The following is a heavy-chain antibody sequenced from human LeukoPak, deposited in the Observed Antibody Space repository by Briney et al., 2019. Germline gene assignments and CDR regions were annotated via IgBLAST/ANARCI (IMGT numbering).Heavy chain of an antibody. CDR2: ISSSGRKT. CDR3: ARDVGRDYDFWGGPYAALRWFDP. Sequence: GGSLRLSCSASGFTFNRYAMSWVRQAPGKGLEWVSSISSSGRKTYYAGSVQGQFSISRDNSKHTLYLQMSSLRAEDTAVYYCARDVGRDYDFWGGPYAALRWFDPWGQGTLVTVSS. CDR1: GFTFNRYA. V-gene: IGHV3-23*01. J-gene: IGHJ5*02. D-gene: IGHD3-3*01.